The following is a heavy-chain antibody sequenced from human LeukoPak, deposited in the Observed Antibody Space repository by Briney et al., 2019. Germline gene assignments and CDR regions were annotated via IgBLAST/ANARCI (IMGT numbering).Heavy chain of an antibody. D-gene: IGHD6-13*01. CDR1: GFSLSTSGMC. CDR2: IDWDDDK. Sequence: GSGPTLVNPTQTLTLTCTFSGFSLSTSGMCVSWIRQPPGKALEWLARIDWDDDKYYSTSLRTRVSIPKDTSKEQVVLTMTNMDPGDTATYYCARLIAASSYFDYWGQGMLVTVSS. J-gene: IGHJ4*02. V-gene: IGHV2-70*11. CDR3: ARLIAASSYFDY.